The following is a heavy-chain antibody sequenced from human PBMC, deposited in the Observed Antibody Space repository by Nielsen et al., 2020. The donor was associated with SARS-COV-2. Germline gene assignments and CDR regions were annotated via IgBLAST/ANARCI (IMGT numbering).Heavy chain of an antibody. D-gene: IGHD4-11*01. J-gene: IGHJ4*02. V-gene: IGHV3-7*01. CDR1: GFPFSSYW. Sequence: GGSLRLSCTASGFPFSSYWMSWLRQPPGKGLEWVASIKQDGGEQYYVDSVKGRFTISRDNSKNSLYLQINSLRAEDTAVYYCAREDHSTYVFWGQGTLVTVSS. CDR3: AREDHSTYVF. CDR2: IKQDGGEQ.